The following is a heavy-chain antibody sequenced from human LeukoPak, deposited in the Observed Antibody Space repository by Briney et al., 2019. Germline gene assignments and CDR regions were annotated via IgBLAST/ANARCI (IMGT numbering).Heavy chain of an antibody. CDR1: GYTFTSYE. CDR3: ARGRDEDIVLMMYAAQDWFDP. Sequence: ASVKVSCKASGYTFTSYEINWVRQATGQGLEWMGWMNPNSGNTGYAQKFQGRVTMTRNTSISTAYMELSSLRSEDTAVYYCARGRDEDIVLMMYAAQDWFDPWGRGTLVTVSS. CDR2: MNPNSGNT. D-gene: IGHD2-8*01. V-gene: IGHV1-8*01. J-gene: IGHJ5*02.